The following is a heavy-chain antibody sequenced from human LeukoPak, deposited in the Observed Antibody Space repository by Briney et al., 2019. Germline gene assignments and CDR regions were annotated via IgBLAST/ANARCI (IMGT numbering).Heavy chain of an antibody. CDR3: ARGRGYCSSSSCYDFDY. J-gene: IGHJ4*02. V-gene: IGHV5-51*01. CDR1: GYRFSDYG. Sequence: ESLKNSCTGSGYRFSDYGIAWVRQMPGKGLEWMGIIYPGDSETTYSPSFQGQVTISADKSITTTFLQWSSLKASDTAMYYCARGRGYCSSSSCYDFDYWGQGTLVTVSS. D-gene: IGHD2-2*01. CDR2: IYPGDSET.